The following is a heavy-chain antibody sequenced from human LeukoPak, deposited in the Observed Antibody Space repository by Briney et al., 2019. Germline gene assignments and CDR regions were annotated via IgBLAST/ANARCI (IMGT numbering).Heavy chain of an antibody. Sequence: GGSLRLSCAASGVSVSSNFMIWVRQAPGKGLEWVSLIYSGGETSYADSVKGRFSISRDNSKNTLYLQMNSLRVEDTAVYYCTRNPPAVAINTYAWGQGTLVTVSS. V-gene: IGHV3-66*01. CDR2: IYSGGET. J-gene: IGHJ5*02. CDR3: TRNPPAVAINTYA. D-gene: IGHD6-13*01. CDR1: GVSVSSNF.